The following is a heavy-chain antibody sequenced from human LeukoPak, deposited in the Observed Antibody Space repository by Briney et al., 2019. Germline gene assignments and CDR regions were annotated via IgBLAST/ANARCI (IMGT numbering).Heavy chain of an antibody. CDR3: AAAHTIFGVAVPVY. Sequence: GASVQVSCKASGYLSTTSQMHWVRQAPGQGLEWMGMISPNGGSPFYAQKYRGRVTMTRDMSTRTVSMKLSSLTSADTAIYYCAAAHTIFGVAVPVYWGQGTPVSVSS. V-gene: IGHV1-46*01. J-gene: IGHJ4*02. CDR1: GYLSTTSQ. CDR2: ISPNGGSP. D-gene: IGHD3-3*01.